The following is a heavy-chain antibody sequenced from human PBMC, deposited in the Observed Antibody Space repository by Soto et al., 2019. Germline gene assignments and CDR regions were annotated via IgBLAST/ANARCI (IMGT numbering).Heavy chain of an antibody. V-gene: IGHV4-30-4*01. CDR1: GGSINSGEYY. CDR3: ARFGSRDGYNYDIGGNHWFDT. J-gene: IGHJ5*02. D-gene: IGHD5-12*01. Sequence: SETLSLTCTVSGGTVSGGSINSGEYYWSWIRQPPGKGLEWIGNSHYSGSSYYNPSLKSRVTISIDTSKNQFSLNLGSVTAADTAVYYSARFGSRDGYNYDIGGNHWFDTCGQGTLVTVSA. CDR2: SHYSGSS.